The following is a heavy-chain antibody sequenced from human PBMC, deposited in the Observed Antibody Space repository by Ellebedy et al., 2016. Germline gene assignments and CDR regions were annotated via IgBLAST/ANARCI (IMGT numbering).Heavy chain of an antibody. D-gene: IGHD4-17*01. Sequence: GGSLRLXCAASGFTLSSYAMSWVRQAPGQGLEWVSGISGSGGSTYYADSVKGRFTISRDNSKNTLYLQMNSLRAEDTAVYYCAKNGRYGDSYYFDLWGRGTLVTVSS. CDR3: AKNGRYGDSYYFDL. CDR2: ISGSGGST. V-gene: IGHV3-23*01. CDR1: GFTLSSYA. J-gene: IGHJ2*01.